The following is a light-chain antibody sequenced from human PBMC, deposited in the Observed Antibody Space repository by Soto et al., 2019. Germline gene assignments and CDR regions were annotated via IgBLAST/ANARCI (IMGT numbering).Light chain of an antibody. CDR1: QSVSSY. J-gene: IGKJ5*01. Sequence: EIVLTQSPATLSLSPGGRATLSCRASQSVSSYLAWYQQKPGQAPRLLIYDASNRATGIPARFSGSGSGTDFTITISSLEPEDFAVYYCQQRSNWPPITFGQGTRLEIK. CDR3: QQRSNWPPIT. CDR2: DAS. V-gene: IGKV3-11*01.